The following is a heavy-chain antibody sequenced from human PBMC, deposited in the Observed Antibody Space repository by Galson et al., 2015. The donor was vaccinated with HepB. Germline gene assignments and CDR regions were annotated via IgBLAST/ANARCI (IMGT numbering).Heavy chain of an antibody. Sequence: QSGAEVKKPGASAKVSCKASGYTFTSYGISWVRQAPGQGLEWMGWISAYNGNTNYAQKLQGRVTMTTDTSTSTAYMELRSLRSDDTAVYYCARPSITMVRGVHLYYFDYWGQGTLVTVSS. J-gene: IGHJ4*02. V-gene: IGHV1-18*04. CDR1: GYTFTSYG. CDR2: ISAYNGNT. D-gene: IGHD3-10*01. CDR3: ARPSITMVRGVHLYYFDY.